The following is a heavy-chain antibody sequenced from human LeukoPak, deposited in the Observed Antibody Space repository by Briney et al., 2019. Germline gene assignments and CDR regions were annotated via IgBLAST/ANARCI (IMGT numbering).Heavy chain of an antibody. CDR3: ARWRVVPAATYFDY. CDR1: GFTFSSYE. J-gene: IGHJ4*02. CDR2: ISSSGSTI. Sequence: GGSLRLSWAASGFTFSSYEMNWVRQAPGKGLEWVSYISSSGSTIYYADSVKGRFTISRDNAKNSLYLQMNSLRAEDTAVYYCARWRVVPAATYFDYWGQGTLVTVSS. V-gene: IGHV3-48*03. D-gene: IGHD2-2*01.